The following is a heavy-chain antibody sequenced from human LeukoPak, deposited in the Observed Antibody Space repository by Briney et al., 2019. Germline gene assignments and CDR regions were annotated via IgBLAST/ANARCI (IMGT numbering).Heavy chain of an antibody. D-gene: IGHD2-2*01. J-gene: IGHJ4*02. CDR1: GGTFSSYA. CDR3: ASQYLGYCSSTSCEGDY. V-gene: IGHV1-69*05. CDR2: IIPIFGTA. Sequence: VKVSCKASGGTFSSYAISWVRQAPGQGLEWMGGIIPIFGTANYAQKFQGRVTITTDESTSTAYMELSSLRSEDTAVYYCASQYLGYCSSTSCEGDYRGQGTLVTVSS.